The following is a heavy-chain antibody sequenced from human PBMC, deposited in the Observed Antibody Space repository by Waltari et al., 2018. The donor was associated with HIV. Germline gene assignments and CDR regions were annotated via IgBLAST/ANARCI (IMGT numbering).Heavy chain of an antibody. CDR3: ARGGFYGSGSKVN. Sequence: EVQLVESGGGLVQPGGSLRLYCAASGFTFSSYWLRWVRRAPGKGLEWVANIKQDGSEKYYVDSVNGRFTISRDNAENSLYLQMNSLRAEDTAVYYCARGGFYGSGSKVNWGQGTLVTVSS. D-gene: IGHD3-10*01. CDR1: GFTFSSYW. J-gene: IGHJ4*02. CDR2: IKQDGSEK. V-gene: IGHV3-7*04.